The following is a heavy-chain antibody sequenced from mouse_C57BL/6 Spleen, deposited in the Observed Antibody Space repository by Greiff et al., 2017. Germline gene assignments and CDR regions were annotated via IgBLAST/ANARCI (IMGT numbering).Heavy chain of an antibody. CDR1: GYAFSSSW. V-gene: IGHV1-82*01. J-gene: IGHJ2*01. CDR3: ARSQTYYGSSSDY. D-gene: IGHD1-1*01. CDR2: IYPGDGDT. Sequence: QVQLQQSGPELVKPGASVKISCKASGYAFSSSWMNWVKQRPGKGLEWIGRIYPGDGDTNYNGKFKGKATLTADKSSSTAYMQLSSLTSEDSAVYFCARSQTYYGSSSDYWGQGTTLTVSS.